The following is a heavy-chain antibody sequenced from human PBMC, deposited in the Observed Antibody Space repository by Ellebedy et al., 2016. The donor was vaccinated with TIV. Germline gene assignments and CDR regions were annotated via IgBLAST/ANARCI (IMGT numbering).Heavy chain of an antibody. CDR2: IYYSGST. Sequence: MPSETLSLTCTVSGGSISSYYWSWIRQPPGKGLEWIGYIYYSGSTNYNPSLKSRVTISVDTSKNQFSLKLSSVTTADTAVYYCATKGLTSSYISGWGQGTLVTVSS. V-gene: IGHV4-59*01. J-gene: IGHJ4*02. CDR3: ATKGLTSSYISG. D-gene: IGHD2-2*01. CDR1: GGSISSYY.